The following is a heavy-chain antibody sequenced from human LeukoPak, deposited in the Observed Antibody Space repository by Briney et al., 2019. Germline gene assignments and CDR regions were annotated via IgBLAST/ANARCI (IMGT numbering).Heavy chain of an antibody. CDR1: GFTFSSYA. D-gene: IGHD2-15*01. J-gene: IGHJ6*02. CDR2: ISGGGGST. Sequence: PGGSLRLSCAASGFTFSSYAMSWVRQAPEKGLEWVSAISGGGGSTYYADSVKGRFTISRDNSKSTLYLQMNSLRDEDTAVYYCARSPDIVVVVAATRTRESPPYYYYGMDVWGQGTTVTVSS. CDR3: ARSPDIVVVVAATRTRESPPYYYYGMDV. V-gene: IGHV3-23*01.